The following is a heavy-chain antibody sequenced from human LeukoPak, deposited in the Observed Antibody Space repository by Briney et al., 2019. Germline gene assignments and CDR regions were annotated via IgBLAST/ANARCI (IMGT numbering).Heavy chain of an antibody. CDR3: ARGRTYHYMDV. V-gene: IGHV3-9*03. J-gene: IGHJ6*03. D-gene: IGHD2-2*01. CDR1: GFTLDDYA. CDR2: ISSNSVSI. Sequence: PRGSLRLSCAASGFTLDDYATHWVRHVQGGGLGCVRGISSNSVSIGDADSVKGRFTNSRDTVKNPLYMQMNSLRAEDIAFYYCARGRTYHYMDVWGKGTTVTVSS.